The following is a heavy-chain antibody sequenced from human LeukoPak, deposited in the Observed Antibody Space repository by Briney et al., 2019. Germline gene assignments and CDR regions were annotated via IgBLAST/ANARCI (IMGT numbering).Heavy chain of an antibody. Sequence: GGSLRLSCAASGFTFSSYAMNWVRQAPGQGLEWVSYISSSGSTINYADSVKGRFTISRDNAKNSLYLQMNSLRAEDTAVYYCARGNDHVWGSYRYPFTFDPWGQGTLVTVSS. J-gene: IGHJ5*02. CDR1: GFTFSSYA. CDR2: ISSSGSTI. CDR3: ARGNDHVWGSYRYPFTFDP. D-gene: IGHD3-16*02. V-gene: IGHV3-48*03.